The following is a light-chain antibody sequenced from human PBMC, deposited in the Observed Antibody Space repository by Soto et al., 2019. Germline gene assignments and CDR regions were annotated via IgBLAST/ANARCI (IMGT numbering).Light chain of an antibody. Sequence: ETVSTQSPGTLHLSPGERATLSCRASQSVSSSYLARYQQKPGQAPRLLIYGASSRATGIPDRFSGSGSGTVFTLTIGRLEPEDFAVYYCQQYGSSRRTFGQGTKVEIK. CDR1: QSVSSSY. J-gene: IGKJ1*01. CDR3: QQYGSSRRT. V-gene: IGKV3-20*01. CDR2: GAS.